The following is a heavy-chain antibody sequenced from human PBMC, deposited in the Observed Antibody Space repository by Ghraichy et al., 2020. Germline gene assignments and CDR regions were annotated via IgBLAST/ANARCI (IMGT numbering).Heavy chain of an antibody. CDR1: GFAFSNAW. Sequence: GGSLRLSCAASGFAFSNAWMSWVRQAPGKGLEWVGRMRSKTDGGTTEYGAPVKGRFAISRDDSKNTLYLQMNSLKTEDTAVYYCTTLVVVVAASWDAFDIWGQGTLVTVSS. J-gene: IGHJ3*02. CDR3: TTLVVVVAASWDAFDI. V-gene: IGHV3-15*01. CDR2: MRSKTDGGTT. D-gene: IGHD2-15*01.